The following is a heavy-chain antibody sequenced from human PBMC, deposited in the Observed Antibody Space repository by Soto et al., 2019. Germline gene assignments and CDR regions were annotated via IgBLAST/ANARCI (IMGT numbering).Heavy chain of an antibody. CDR3: ARDDNYYGSGSYLLYYGMDV. CDR2: ISAYNGNT. D-gene: IGHD3-10*01. V-gene: IGHV1-18*04. J-gene: IGHJ6*02. CDR1: GYTFTSYG. Sequence: ASVKVSCKASGYTFTSYGISWVRQAPGQGLEWMGWISAYNGNTNYAQKLQGRVTTTTDTSTSTAYMELRSLRSDDTAVYYCARDDNYYGSGSYLLYYGMDVWGQGTTVTVSS.